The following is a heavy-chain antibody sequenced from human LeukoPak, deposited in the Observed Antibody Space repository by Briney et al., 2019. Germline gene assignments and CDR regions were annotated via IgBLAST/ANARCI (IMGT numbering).Heavy chain of an antibody. D-gene: IGHD3-22*01. Sequence: SETLSLTCAVYGGSFSGYYWSWIRQPPGKGLEWIGEINHSGSTNYNPSLKSRVTISVDTSKNQFSLKLSSVTAADTAVYYCARGKVTYYYDSSGYYYAPFDYWAREPWSPSPQ. J-gene: IGHJ4*02. CDR2: INHSGST. V-gene: IGHV4-34*01. CDR3: ARGKVTYYYDSSGYYYAPFDY. CDR1: GGSFSGYY.